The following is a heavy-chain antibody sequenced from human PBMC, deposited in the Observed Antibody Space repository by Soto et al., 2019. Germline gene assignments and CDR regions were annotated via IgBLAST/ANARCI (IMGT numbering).Heavy chain of an antibody. CDR1: GFTLSGSA. J-gene: IGHJ6*02. Sequence: GGSLRLSCAASGFTLSGSAMHWVRQASGKGLEWVGRIRSKANSYATAYAASVKGRFTISRDDSRNTAYLQMNSLKTEDTAVYYCTRHRDYDFWSGYYNDYYYGMDVWGQGTTVTVSS. V-gene: IGHV3-73*01. CDR2: IRSKANSYAT. CDR3: TRHRDYDFWSGYYNDYYYGMDV. D-gene: IGHD3-3*01.